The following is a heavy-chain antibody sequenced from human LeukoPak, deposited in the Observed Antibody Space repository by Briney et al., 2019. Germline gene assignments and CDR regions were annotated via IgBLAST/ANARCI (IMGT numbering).Heavy chain of an antibody. V-gene: IGHV3-48*03. CDR1: GFTFSSYE. J-gene: IGHJ4*02. D-gene: IGHD6-13*01. Sequence: GGSLRLSCAASGFTFSSYEMNWVRQAPGKGLEWVSYISSSGSTIYYADSVKGRFTISRDNAKNSLYPQMNSLRAEDTAVYYCARDETLYSSTLDYWGQGTLVTVSS. CDR2: ISSSGSTI. CDR3: ARDETLYSSTLDY.